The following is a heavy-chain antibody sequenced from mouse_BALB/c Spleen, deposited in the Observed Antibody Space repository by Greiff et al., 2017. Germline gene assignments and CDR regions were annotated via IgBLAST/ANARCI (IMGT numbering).Heavy chain of an antibody. CDR1: GYTFTSYW. V-gene: IGHV1-7*01. Sequence: VKLQESGAELAKPGASVKMSCKASGYTFTSYWMHWVKQRPGQGLEWIGYINPSTGYTEYNQKFKDKATLTADKSSSTAYMQLSSLTSEDSAVYYCARSLDGYYWYFDVWGAGTTVTVSS. CDR3: ARSLDGYYWYFDV. CDR2: INPSTGYT. J-gene: IGHJ1*01. D-gene: IGHD2-3*01.